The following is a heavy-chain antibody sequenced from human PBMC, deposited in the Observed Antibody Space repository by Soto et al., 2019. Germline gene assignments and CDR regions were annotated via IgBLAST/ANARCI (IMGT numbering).Heavy chain of an antibody. J-gene: IGHJ4*02. CDR3: ARNGRTGTFRAYLDYFDY. V-gene: IGHV1-2*04. D-gene: IGHD1-1*01. Sequence: ASVKVSCKASGYTFTGYYMHWVRQAPGQGLEWMGWINPNSGGTNYAQKFQGWVTMTRDTSISTAYMELSRLRSDDTAVYYCARNGRTGTFRAYLDYFDYWGQATRVSVAS. CDR2: INPNSGGT. CDR1: GYTFTGYY.